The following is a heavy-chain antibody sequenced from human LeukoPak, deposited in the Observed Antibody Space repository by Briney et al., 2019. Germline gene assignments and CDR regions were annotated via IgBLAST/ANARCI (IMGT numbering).Heavy chain of an antibody. CDR1: GYSFTSYW. V-gene: IGHV5-51*01. CDR3: ARRVDCTNGVCYRDDYFDY. CDR2: IYPGDSDT. Sequence: PGESLKISCKGSGYSFTSYWIGWVRQMPGKGLEWMGIIYPGDSDTRYSPSFQGQVTISADKSISTAYPQWSSLKASDTAMYYCARRVDCTNGVCYRDDYFDYWGQGTLVTVSS. J-gene: IGHJ4*02. D-gene: IGHD2-8*01.